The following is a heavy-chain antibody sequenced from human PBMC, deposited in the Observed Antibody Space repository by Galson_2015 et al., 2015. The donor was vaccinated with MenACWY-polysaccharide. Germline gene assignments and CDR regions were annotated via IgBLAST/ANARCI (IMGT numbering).Heavy chain of an antibody. J-gene: IGHJ4*02. Sequence: SLRLSCAASGFTFTSYAMSWVRQAPGKGLEWVSAIRSSGANTYYADSVKGRFTISRDNSKNTLYLQMNSLSVEDTAVCYCAKNIQAAYWGQGTLVTVSS. CDR2: IRSSGANT. D-gene: IGHD2/OR15-2a*01. V-gene: IGHV3-23*01. CDR3: AKNIQAAY. CDR1: GFTFTSYA.